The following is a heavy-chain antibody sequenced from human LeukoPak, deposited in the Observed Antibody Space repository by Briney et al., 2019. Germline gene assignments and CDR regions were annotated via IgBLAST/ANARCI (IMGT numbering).Heavy chain of an antibody. D-gene: IGHD1-26*01. J-gene: IGHJ6*03. CDR3: ARELYSGSLTHYYYYYMDV. CDR2: IIPIFGTA. V-gene: IGHV1-69*06. Sequence: ASVKVSCKASGGTFSSYAISWVRQAPGQGLEWMGGIIPIFGTANYAQKFQGRVTITADKSTSTAYMELSSLRSEDTAVYYCARELYSGSLTHYYYYYMDVWGKGTTVTVSS. CDR1: GGTFSSYA.